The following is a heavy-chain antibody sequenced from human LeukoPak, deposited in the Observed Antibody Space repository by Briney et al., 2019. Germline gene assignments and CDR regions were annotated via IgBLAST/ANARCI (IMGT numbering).Heavy chain of an antibody. D-gene: IGHD1-1*01. Sequence: ASVKVSCKASGGTFSSYAISWVRQAPGQGLEWMGRIIPILGIANYAQKFQGRVTITADKSTSTAYIELSSLRSEDTAVYYCAREDWNGSAFEIWGQGTVVTVSS. V-gene: IGHV1-69*04. CDR2: IIPILGIA. J-gene: IGHJ3*02. CDR3: AREDWNGSAFEI. CDR1: GGTFSSYA.